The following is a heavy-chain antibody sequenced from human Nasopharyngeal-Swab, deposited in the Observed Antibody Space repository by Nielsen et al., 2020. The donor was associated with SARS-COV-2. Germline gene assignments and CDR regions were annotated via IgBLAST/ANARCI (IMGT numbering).Heavy chain of an antibody. D-gene: IGHD3-10*01. Sequence: GGSLRLSCVASGFTFSNYGMHWVRQAPGKGLEWVAIISYDGSNKYHADSVKGRFTISKDNSKNTLYLQMSSLRADDTAVYYRAKGRFYSGSGKYPRDFDYWGQGTLVTVSS. J-gene: IGHJ4*02. CDR1: GFTFSNYG. V-gene: IGHV3-30*18. CDR2: ISYDGSNK. CDR3: AKGRFYSGSGKYPRDFDY.